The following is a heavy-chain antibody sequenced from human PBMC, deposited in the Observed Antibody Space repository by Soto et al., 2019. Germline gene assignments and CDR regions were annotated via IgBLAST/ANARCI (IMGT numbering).Heavy chain of an antibody. D-gene: IGHD3-3*01. CDR2: INHSGST. CDR3: ARGPRITIFGVVIIRDYNWFDP. Sequence: SETLSLTCAVYGGSFSGYYWCWIRQPPGKGLEWIGEINHSGSTNYNPSLKSRVTISVDTSKNQFSLKLSSVTAADTAVYYCARGPRITIFGVVIIRDYNWFDPWGQGTLVTVSS. CDR1: GGSFSGYY. J-gene: IGHJ5*02. V-gene: IGHV4-34*01.